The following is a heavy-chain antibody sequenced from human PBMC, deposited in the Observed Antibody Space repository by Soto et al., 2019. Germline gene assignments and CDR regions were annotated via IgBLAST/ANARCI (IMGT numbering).Heavy chain of an antibody. Sequence: PEETLSLTCTVSGGSISSSSYYWGWIRQPPGKGLEWIGSIYYSGSTYYNPSLKSRVTISVDTSKNQFSLKLSSVTAADTAVYYCARQLNIVVVPAAMFNYWGQGTLVTV. CDR3: ARQLNIVVVPAAMFNY. CDR2: IYYSGST. V-gene: IGHV4-39*01. D-gene: IGHD2-2*01. CDR1: GGSISSSSYY. J-gene: IGHJ4*02.